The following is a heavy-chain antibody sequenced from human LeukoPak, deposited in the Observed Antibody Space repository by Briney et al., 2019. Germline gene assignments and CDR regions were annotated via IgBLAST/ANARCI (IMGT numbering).Heavy chain of an antibody. CDR2: ISSSSSYI. CDR3: ARGVGIAAAGSLDY. CDR1: GFTFSSYS. V-gene: IGHV3-21*01. D-gene: IGHD6-13*01. J-gene: IGHJ4*02. Sequence: GGSLRLSCAASGFTFSSYSMNWVCQAPGKGLEWVSSISSSSSYIYYADSVNGRFTISRDNAKNSLYLQMYSLRAEDTAVYYCARGVGIAAAGSLDYWGQGTLVIVSS.